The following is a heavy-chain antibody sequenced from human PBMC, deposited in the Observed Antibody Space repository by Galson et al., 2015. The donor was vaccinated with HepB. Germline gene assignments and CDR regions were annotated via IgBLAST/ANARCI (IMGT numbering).Heavy chain of an antibody. V-gene: IGHV1-69*04. J-gene: IGHJ3*02. CDR1: GGTFSNYG. CDR2: IIPIFGKA. Sequence: SVKVSCKASGGTFSNYGINWVRQAPGQGLEWMGKIIPIFGKANYAQKFQGRVTISRDTSASTAYMELSSLRSEDTAVYYCARGPYSGDYYGAFDIWGQGTMVTVSS. D-gene: IGHD1-26*01. CDR3: ARGPYSGDYYGAFDI.